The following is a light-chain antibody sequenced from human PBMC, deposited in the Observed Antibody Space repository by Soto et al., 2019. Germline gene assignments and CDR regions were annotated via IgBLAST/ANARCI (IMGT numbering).Light chain of an antibody. Sequence: EIVLTQSPGTLSLSPGEGATLSCRASENVYINSLAWYQQKPGQPPRLLIYGAATRASAVPDRFSGSGSGADFTLTITGLEPEDFAVYYCQQYGTSPLTFGPGTRVDLK. CDR1: ENVYINS. CDR3: QQYGTSPLT. CDR2: GAA. J-gene: IGKJ3*01. V-gene: IGKV3-20*01.